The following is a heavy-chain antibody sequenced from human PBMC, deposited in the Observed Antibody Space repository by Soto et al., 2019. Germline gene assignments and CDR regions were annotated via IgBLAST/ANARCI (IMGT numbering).Heavy chain of an antibody. CDR2: IYYSGST. J-gene: IGHJ4*02. V-gene: IGHV4-31*03. Sequence: QVHLQESGPGLVKPSQTLSLTCTVSGGSISSGGYSWSWTRRHPGKALEWIGYIYYSGSTYYNPSLKSRVTISVDTSKNQFSLKLSSVTAADTAVYYCARDRDGDYVFDYWGQGTLVTVSS. D-gene: IGHD4-17*01. CDR1: GGSISSGGYS. CDR3: ARDRDGDYVFDY.